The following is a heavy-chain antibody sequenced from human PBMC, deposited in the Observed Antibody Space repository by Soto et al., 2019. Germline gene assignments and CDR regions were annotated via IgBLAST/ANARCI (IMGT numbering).Heavy chain of an antibody. CDR2: INHSGST. Sequence: SETLSLTFAVYGGSFSGYYWSWIRQPPGKGLEWIGEINHSGSTNYNPSLKSRVTISVDTSKNQFSLKLSSVTAADTAVYYCARQTPGIAAAGTSWFDPWGQGTLVTVSS. CDR1: GGSFSGYY. D-gene: IGHD6-13*01. V-gene: IGHV4-34*01. CDR3: ARQTPGIAAAGTSWFDP. J-gene: IGHJ5*02.